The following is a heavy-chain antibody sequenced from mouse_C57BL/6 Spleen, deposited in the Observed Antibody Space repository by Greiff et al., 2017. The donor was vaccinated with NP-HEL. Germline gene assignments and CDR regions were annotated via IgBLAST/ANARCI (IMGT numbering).Heavy chain of an antibody. Sequence: EVQLQQSGPVLVKPGASVKMSCKASGYTFTDYDRNWVKQSHGKSLEWSGVSNPYNGGTSYNQKFKGKATLTVDKSSSTAYMELNSLTSEDSAVYYCARQGASGSSYWYFDVWGTGTTVTVSS. V-gene: IGHV1-19*01. D-gene: IGHD1-1*01. CDR3: ARQGASGSSYWYFDV. CDR1: GYTFTDYD. J-gene: IGHJ1*03. CDR2: SNPYNGGT.